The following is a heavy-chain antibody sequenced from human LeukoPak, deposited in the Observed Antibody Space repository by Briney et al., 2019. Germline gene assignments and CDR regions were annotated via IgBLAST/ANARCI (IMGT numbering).Heavy chain of an antibody. V-gene: IGHV4-31*03. CDR1: GASINSGGYY. Sequence: PSETLSLTCTVSGASINSGGYYWGWIRQHPGEGLEWIGYIYYSGSTYYNPSLKSRVTISVDTSKIQFSLKLMSVTATDAAVYYCARGYCSSGSCYSNWFDPWGQGTLVTVSS. CDR3: ARGYCSSGSCYSNWFDP. D-gene: IGHD2-15*01. CDR2: IYYSGST. J-gene: IGHJ5*02.